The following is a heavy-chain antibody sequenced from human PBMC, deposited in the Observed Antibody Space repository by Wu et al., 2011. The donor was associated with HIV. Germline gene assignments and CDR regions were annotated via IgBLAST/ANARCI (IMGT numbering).Heavy chain of an antibody. J-gene: IGHJ4*02. CDR3: ATLSSAWNAYFDH. Sequence: QVQLVQSGAEVKKPGSSVRVSCKASGGTFNRFAVSWLRLAPGQGLEWMGGIIPIFGTRNFAQNFQGRVSITTDESTDTVYMEMSSLKSEDTAVYYCATLSSAWNAYFDHWGQGTLVTVSS. CDR2: IIPIFGTR. CDR1: GGTFNRFA. D-gene: IGHD1-1*01. V-gene: IGHV1-69*05.